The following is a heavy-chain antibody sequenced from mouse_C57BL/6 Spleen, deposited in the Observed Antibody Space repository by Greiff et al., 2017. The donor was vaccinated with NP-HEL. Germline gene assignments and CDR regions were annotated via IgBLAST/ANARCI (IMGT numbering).Heavy chain of an antibody. Sequence: QVQLQQPGTELVKPGASVKLSCKASGYTFTSYWMHWVKPRPGQGLEWIGNINPSNGGTNYNEKFKSKATLTVDKSSSTAYMQLSSLTSEDSAVYYCAREDYGSSYAMDYWGQGTSVTVSS. J-gene: IGHJ4*01. CDR1: GYTFTSYW. D-gene: IGHD1-1*01. CDR2: INPSNGGT. V-gene: IGHV1-53*01. CDR3: AREDYGSSYAMDY.